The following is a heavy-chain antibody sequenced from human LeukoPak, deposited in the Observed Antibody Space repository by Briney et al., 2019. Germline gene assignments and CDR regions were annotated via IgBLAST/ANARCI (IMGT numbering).Heavy chain of an antibody. V-gene: IGHV3-23*01. D-gene: IGHD2-2*01. CDR1: GFTFSSYA. CDR2: ISGSGGST. Sequence: PGGSLRLSCAASGFTFSSYAMSSVRQAPGKGLEWVSAISGSGGSTYYADSVKGRFTISRDNSKNTLYLQMNSLRAEDTAVYYCAKDSLIVVVPAANSDYWGQGTLDTVSS. CDR3: AKDSLIVVVPAANSDY. J-gene: IGHJ4*02.